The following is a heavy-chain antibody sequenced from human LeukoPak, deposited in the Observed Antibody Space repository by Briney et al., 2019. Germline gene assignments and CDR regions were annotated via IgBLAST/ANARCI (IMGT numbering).Heavy chain of an antibody. Sequence: PGGSLRLSCAASGFTFSSYAMSWVRQAPGKGLEWVSAISGSGGSTYYADSVKGRFTISRDNSKNTLYPQMNSLRAEDTAVYYCAKASRSSGHHYYFDYWGQGTLVTVSS. D-gene: IGHD3-22*01. V-gene: IGHV3-23*01. CDR2: ISGSGGST. J-gene: IGHJ4*02. CDR1: GFTFSSYA. CDR3: AKASRSSGHHYYFDY.